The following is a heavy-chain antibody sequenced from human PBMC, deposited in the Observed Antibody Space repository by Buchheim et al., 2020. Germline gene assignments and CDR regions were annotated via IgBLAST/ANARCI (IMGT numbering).Heavy chain of an antibody. V-gene: IGHV3-30*03. Sequence: VQLVESGGGLVQPGGSLRLSCAASGFTFSSYGMHWVRQAPGKGLEWVAVISYDGSNKYYADSVKGRFTISRDNSKNTLYLQMNSLRAEDTAVYYCARDSSGWHDWGQGTL. CDR2: ISYDGSNK. J-gene: IGHJ4*02. D-gene: IGHD6-19*01. CDR3: ARDSSGWHD. CDR1: GFTFSSYG.